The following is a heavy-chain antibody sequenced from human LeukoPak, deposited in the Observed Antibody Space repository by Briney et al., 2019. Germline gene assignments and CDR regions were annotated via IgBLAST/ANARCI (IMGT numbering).Heavy chain of an antibody. Sequence: ASVKVSCKASGYTFTSYYMHWVRQAPGQGLEWMGIINPSGGSTNYAQKFQGRVTITRDTSTSTVYMELSSLRSEDTAVYYCARDLHYYDGSDYYPFFDYWGQGTLVTVSS. D-gene: IGHD3-22*01. CDR1: GYTFTSYY. CDR2: INPSGGST. V-gene: IGHV1-46*01. CDR3: ARDLHYYDGSDYYPFFDY. J-gene: IGHJ4*02.